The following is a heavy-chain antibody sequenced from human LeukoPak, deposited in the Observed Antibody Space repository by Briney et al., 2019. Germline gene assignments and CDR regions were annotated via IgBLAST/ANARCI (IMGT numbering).Heavy chain of an antibody. V-gene: IGHV3-7*01. CDR2: INQPGSQK. CDR1: GFTFSYSW. Sequence: GGSLRLSCVASGFTFSYSWMIWVRQAPGKGLEWVANINQPGSQKYHVDSVKGRFTISRDNARNSLFLQMNSLRDEDTAVYYCARGSLDYWGQGTLVTVSS. CDR3: ARGSLDY. D-gene: IGHD1-26*01. J-gene: IGHJ4*02.